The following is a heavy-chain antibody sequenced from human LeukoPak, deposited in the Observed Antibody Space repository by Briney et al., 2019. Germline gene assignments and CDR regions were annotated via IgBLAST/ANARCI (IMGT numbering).Heavy chain of an antibody. D-gene: IGHD3-16*02. CDR1: GFTFSSYS. J-gene: IGHJ4*02. V-gene: IGHV3-21*01. CDR2: INGRSSDI. Sequence: GGSLRLSCTVSGFTFSSYSMNWVRQAPGKGLEWVSHINGRSSDIYYAGSVKGRFTISRDNAKTSLYLQMNSLRAEDTAVYYCASTYDYVWGSFRTGYFDYWGQGTLVTVSS. CDR3: ASTYDYVWGSFRTGYFDY.